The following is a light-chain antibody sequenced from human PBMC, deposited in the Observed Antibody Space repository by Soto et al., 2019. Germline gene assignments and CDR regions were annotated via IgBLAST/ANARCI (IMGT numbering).Light chain of an antibody. Sequence: QLVLTQPASVSGSPGPSITISCTGTDSDIGGYNYVSWYQQHAGKDPQLMIYEVTNRPPGISNRFSGSKSAYTASLTISRLQAAYEADYYCASDSDTARVVFGGGTKVTVL. J-gene: IGLJ2*01. CDR1: DSDIGGYNY. CDR3: ASDSDTARVV. V-gene: IGLV2-14*01. CDR2: EVT.